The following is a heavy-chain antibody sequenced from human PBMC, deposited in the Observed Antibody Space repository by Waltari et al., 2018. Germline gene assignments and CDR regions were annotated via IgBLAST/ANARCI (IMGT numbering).Heavy chain of an antibody. J-gene: IGHJ5*02. Sequence: QVQLVPAGAEEKKPGSSVKVSCPAAGGTFSSYAISWLRQAPGQGLEWMGGIIPIFGTANYAQKFQGRVTITADESTSTAYMELSSLRSEDTAVYYCASLSDRYNWNDGWGQGTLVTVSS. CDR3: ASLSDRYNWNDG. CDR2: IIPIFGTA. CDR1: GGTFSSYA. V-gene: IGHV1-69*01.